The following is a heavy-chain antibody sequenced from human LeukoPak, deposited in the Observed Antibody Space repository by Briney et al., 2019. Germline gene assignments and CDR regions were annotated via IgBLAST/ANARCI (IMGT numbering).Heavy chain of an antibody. Sequence: GGSLRLSCAASGFTFSNYAMTWVRQAPGKGLEWVSGSGSGGSTFYADTVKGRFTISRDNSKNTLYLQMNSLRAEDTAVYYCAKDVYGSSWYGPFDYWGQGTLVTVSS. V-gene: IGHV3-23*01. CDR2: SGSGGST. CDR1: GFTFSNYA. J-gene: IGHJ4*02. CDR3: AKDVYGSSWYGPFDY. D-gene: IGHD6-13*01.